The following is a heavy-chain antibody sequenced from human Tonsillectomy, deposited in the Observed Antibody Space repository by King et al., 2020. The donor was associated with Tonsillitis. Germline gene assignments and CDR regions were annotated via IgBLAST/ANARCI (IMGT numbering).Heavy chain of an antibody. V-gene: IGHV3-30*04. CDR1: GFTFSSYA. J-gene: IGHJ4*02. D-gene: IGHD4-17*01. CDR3: ARVPGGSGAYGVMIEY. CDR2: ISYDRSNK. Sequence: QVQLVESGGGVVQPGRSLRLSCAASGFTFSSYAMHWVRQAPGKGLEWVAVISYDRSNKYYADSVKGRFTISRDNSKNTLYLQMNSLRAEDTAVYYCARVPGGSGAYGVMIEYWGQGTLVTVSS.